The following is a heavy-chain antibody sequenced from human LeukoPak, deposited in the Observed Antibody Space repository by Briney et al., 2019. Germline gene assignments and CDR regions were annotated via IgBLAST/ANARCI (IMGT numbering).Heavy chain of an antibody. CDR2: ISDSGGST. J-gene: IGHJ4*02. CDR1: GITLSNYG. D-gene: IGHD3-10*01. V-gene: IGHV3-23*01. Sequence: GGSLRLSCAVSGITLSNYGMSWVRQAPGKGLEWVAGISDSGGSTNYADSVKGRFTISRDNPKNTLYLQMSSLRAEDTAVYFCAKRGVVIRVILVGFHKEAYYFESWGQGVLVPVSS. CDR3: AKRGVVIRVILVGFHKEAYYFES.